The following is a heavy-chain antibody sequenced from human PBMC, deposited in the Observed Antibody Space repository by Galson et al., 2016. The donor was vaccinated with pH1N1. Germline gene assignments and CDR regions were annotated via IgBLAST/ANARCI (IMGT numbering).Heavy chain of an antibody. Sequence: TLSLTCAVSGDSIGRHYNWGWVRQPPGKGLEWIGSVSHSGNTFYNPSLKSRVTIFIDTPKNQFSLNLNSVTAADMAVYYCVRHFEEFIGSCFDFWGQGALVSVSS. D-gene: IGHD1-26*01. CDR1: GDSIGRHYN. CDR2: VSHSGNT. J-gene: IGHJ4*02. CDR3: VRHFEEFIGSCFDF. V-gene: IGHV4-38-2*01.